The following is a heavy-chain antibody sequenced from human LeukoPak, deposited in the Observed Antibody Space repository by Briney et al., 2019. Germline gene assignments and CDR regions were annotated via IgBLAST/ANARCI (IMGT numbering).Heavy chain of an antibody. CDR3: ARRGCIGGSCYAY. D-gene: IGHD2-15*01. CDR1: GYTFTNYW. V-gene: IGHV5-51*01. Sequence: GESLKISCKASGYTFTNYWIGWVRQMPGKGLEWMGIIYPGDSDTRYSPSFQGQVTMSADKSISTAFLQWSSLEASDTAMYYCARRGCIGGSCYAYWGQGTLVTVSS. CDR2: IYPGDSDT. J-gene: IGHJ4*02.